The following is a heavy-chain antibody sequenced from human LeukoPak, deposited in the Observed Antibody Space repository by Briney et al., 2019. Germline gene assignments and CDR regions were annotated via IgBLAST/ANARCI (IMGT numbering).Heavy chain of an antibody. CDR2: NRPGDSYI. Sequence: GESLKTSSRGSGYSFTTDWIGWVRQMPGKGLEWMVINRPGDSYIEYRPSFQGHVTISVDKSINTAYLQWSSLKASDSAFYYCAAGGGYCGEGTLVTVSS. J-gene: IGHJ4*02. D-gene: IGHD3-16*01. V-gene: IGHV5-51*01. CDR1: GYSFTTDW. CDR3: AAGGGY.